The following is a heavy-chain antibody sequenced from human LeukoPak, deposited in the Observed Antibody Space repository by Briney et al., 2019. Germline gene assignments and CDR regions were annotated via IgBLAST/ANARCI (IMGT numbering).Heavy chain of an antibody. CDR3: ARDRDSGDYTAAPGDY. D-gene: IGHD4-17*01. J-gene: IGHJ4*02. Sequence: LSGGSLRLSCVVSGLRFRNYGMHWVRQAPGKGLEWVAVIYYDGSNQYYADSVKGRFTISRDSAKNSLYLQMNSLRDEDTAVYYCARDRDSGDYTAAPGDYWGQGTLVTVSS. CDR2: IYYDGSNQ. V-gene: IGHV3-33*01. CDR1: GLRFRNYG.